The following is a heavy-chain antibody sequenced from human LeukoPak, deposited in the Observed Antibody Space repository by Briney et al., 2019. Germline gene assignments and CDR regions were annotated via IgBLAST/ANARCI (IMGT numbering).Heavy chain of an antibody. J-gene: IGHJ4*02. CDR2: IRYDGSNK. Sequence: GGSLRLSCAASGFTFSSYGMHWVRQAPGKGPEWVAFIRYDGSNKYYADSVQGRFTISRDNSKNQLYLQMNSLRAEDTAVYYCAKDPRPYCSSTSCYSYYFDYWGQGTLVNVSS. CDR1: GFTFSSYG. CDR3: AKDPRPYCSSTSCYSYYFDY. V-gene: IGHV3-30*02. D-gene: IGHD2-2*01.